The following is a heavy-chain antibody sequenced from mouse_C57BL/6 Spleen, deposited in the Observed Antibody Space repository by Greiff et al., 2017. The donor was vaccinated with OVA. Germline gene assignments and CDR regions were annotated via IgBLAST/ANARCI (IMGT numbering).Heavy chain of an antibody. CDR3: TSLSSGNLGCFAY. Sequence: EVQLQQSGAELVRPGASVKLSCTASGYNITDYYMHWVKQRPEQGLEWIGTLFPEDGDTEYAPKFQGKATMTADTSSNTAYLQLSSLTSEDTAIYYCTSLSSGNLGCFAYWGQGTLVTVSA. V-gene: IGHV14-1*01. D-gene: IGHD3-1*01. J-gene: IGHJ3*01. CDR1: GYNITDYY. CDR2: LFPEDGDT.